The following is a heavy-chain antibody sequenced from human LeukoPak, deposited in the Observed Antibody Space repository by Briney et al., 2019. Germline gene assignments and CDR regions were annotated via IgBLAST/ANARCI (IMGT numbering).Heavy chain of an antibody. J-gene: IGHJ6*02. V-gene: IGHV1-69*04. CDR3: ARASVENYYYYGLDV. CDR1: GGTFSSYA. CDR2: IIPIFGIA. D-gene: IGHD4-23*01. Sequence: SVKVSCKASGGTFSSYAISWVRQAPGQGLEWMGRIIPIFGIANYAQKFQGRVTITADKSTSTAYMELSSLRSEDTAVYYCARASVENYYYYGLDVWAKGPRSPSP.